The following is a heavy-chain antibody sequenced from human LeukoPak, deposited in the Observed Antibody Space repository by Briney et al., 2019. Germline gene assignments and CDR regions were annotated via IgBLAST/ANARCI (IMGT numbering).Heavy chain of an antibody. J-gene: IGHJ6*03. V-gene: IGHV4-4*07. Sequence: SETLSLTCTVSGGSISSYYWSWIRQPAGKGLEWIGRIYTSGSTNHNSSLKSRVTMPVDTSKNQFSLRLSSVTAADTAVYYCASSAGPIAAAGNFYYYYMDVWGKGTTVTVSS. CDR1: GGSISSYY. CDR3: ASSAGPIAAAGNFYYYYMDV. CDR2: IYTSGST. D-gene: IGHD6-13*01.